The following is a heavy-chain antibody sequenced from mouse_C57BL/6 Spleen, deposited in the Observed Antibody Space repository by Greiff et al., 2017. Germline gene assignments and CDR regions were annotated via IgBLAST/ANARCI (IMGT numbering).Heavy chain of an antibody. CDR2: IYPGDGDT. CDR1: GYAFSSYW. Sequence: QVQLQQSGAELVKPGASVKISCKASGYAFSSYWMHWVKQRPGKGLEWIGQIYPGDGDTNYNGKFKGKATLTADKSSSTAYMQLSSLTSDGSAVYFCARREVAVCDDWGQGTTLTVSS. J-gene: IGHJ2*01. CDR3: ARREVAVCDD. D-gene: IGHD1-1*02. V-gene: IGHV1-80*01.